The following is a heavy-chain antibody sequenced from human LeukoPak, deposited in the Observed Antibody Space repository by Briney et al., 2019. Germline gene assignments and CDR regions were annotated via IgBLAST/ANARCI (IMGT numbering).Heavy chain of an antibody. CDR1: GYTLTKYG. CDR3: ARGGIDIVTVPVSNWFDP. V-gene: IGHV1-18*01. D-gene: IGHD2/OR15-2a*01. Sequence: ASVKVSCKASGYTLTKYGISWVRQAPGQGREWMGLISAYNGNTNYAQKLQGRVTMTTDTSTNTAYMELRSLRSDDTAVYYCARGGIDIVTVPVSNWFDPWGQGTLVTVSS. CDR2: ISAYNGNT. J-gene: IGHJ5*02.